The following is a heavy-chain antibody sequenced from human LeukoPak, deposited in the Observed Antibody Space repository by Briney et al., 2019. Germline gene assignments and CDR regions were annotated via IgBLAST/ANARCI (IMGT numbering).Heavy chain of an antibody. CDR2: INHSGST. V-gene: IGHV4-39*07. Sequence: PSETLSLPCTVSGGSISSSSYYWSWIRQPPGKGLEWIGEINHSGSTNYNPSLKSRVTISVDTSKNRFSLKLSSVTAADTAVYYCAREKGVVPAAIEFDYWGREPWSPSPQ. J-gene: IGHJ4*02. CDR3: AREKGVVPAAIEFDY. D-gene: IGHD2-2*01. CDR1: GGSISSSSYY.